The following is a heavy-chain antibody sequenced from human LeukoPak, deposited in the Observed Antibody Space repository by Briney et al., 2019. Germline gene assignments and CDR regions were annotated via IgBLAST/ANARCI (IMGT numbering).Heavy chain of an antibody. Sequence: GGSLRLSCAASGFTFSSYAMSWVRQAPGKGLEWVSGITASGDRTFYGDSVRGRFTMSRDNSKNTVYLQMNSLRVDDTAVYYCARVRYRLAETYIDYWGQGTLVTVSS. CDR2: ITASGDRT. CDR1: GFTFSSYA. D-gene: IGHD3-16*01. J-gene: IGHJ4*02. CDR3: ARVRYRLAETYIDY. V-gene: IGHV3-23*01.